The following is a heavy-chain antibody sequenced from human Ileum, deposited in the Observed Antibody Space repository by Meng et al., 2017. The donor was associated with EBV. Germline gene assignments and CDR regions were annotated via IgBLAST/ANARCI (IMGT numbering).Heavy chain of an antibody. CDR3: ASGRDYAWHS. D-gene: IGHD4-17*01. V-gene: IGHV4-4*02. CDR2: IYHSGST. Sequence: QVLLQESGPGLVKPSGTLSRTCAVSGDSISSNNWWSWVRQPPGKGLEWIGEIYHSGSTNYNPSFKSRVTMSVDKSKNQISLNLSSVTAADTAVYYCASGRDYAWHSWGRGTLVTVSS. CDR1: GDSISSNNW. J-gene: IGHJ4*02.